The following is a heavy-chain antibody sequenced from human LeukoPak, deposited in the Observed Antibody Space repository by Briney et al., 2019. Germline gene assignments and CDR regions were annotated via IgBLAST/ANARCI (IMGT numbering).Heavy chain of an antibody. Sequence: PGRSLTLSCAASGFSSTNYALHWVRQAPGKGLEWVAVVSNDGSNKYYADSVKGRSTISRDNSKNTLYLQLNSLRAEDTAVYYCAKHYDTTGLFYAFDAWGRGTVVTVSS. CDR1: GFSSTNYA. CDR2: VSNDGSNK. CDR3: AKHYDTTGLFYAFDA. V-gene: IGHV3-30-3*01. J-gene: IGHJ3*01. D-gene: IGHD3-16*01.